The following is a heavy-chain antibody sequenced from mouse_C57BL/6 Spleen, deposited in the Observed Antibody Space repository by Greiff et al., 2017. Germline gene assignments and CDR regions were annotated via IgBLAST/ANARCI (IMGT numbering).Heavy chain of an antibody. Sequence: QVQLQQSGPELVKPGASVKISCKASGYAFSSSWMNWVKQRPGKGLEWIGRIYPGDGDTNYNGKFKGKATLTADKSSSTAYMQLSSLTSADSAVYFCATQLPYYAMDYWGQGTSVTVSS. V-gene: IGHV1-82*01. D-gene: IGHD4-1*02. CDR3: ATQLPYYAMDY. CDR1: GYAFSSSW. CDR2: IYPGDGDT. J-gene: IGHJ4*01.